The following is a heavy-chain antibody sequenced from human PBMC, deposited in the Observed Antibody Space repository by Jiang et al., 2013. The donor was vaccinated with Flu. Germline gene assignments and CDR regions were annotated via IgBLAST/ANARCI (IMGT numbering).Heavy chain of an antibody. J-gene: IGHJ5*02. Sequence: RQPHGRDWSGLGISLTMEPQLQPSLKSRVTISIDTSKSQFSLKLSSVTAADTAVYYCARVSDFWSGYQGGNWFDPWGQGTLVTVSS. CDR3: ARVSDFWSGYQGGNWFDP. D-gene: IGHD3-3*01. V-gene: IGHV4-59*01. CDR2: SLTMEP.